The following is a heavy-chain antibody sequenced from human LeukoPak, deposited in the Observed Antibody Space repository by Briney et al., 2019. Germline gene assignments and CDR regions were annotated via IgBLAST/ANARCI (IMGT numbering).Heavy chain of an antibody. CDR1: GYIFTNYW. J-gene: IGHJ3*02. D-gene: IGHD3-10*01. V-gene: IGHV5-51*01. CDR2: IYPGDSDT. CDR3: ATITMVRGPEGAFDI. Sequence: GESLKISCKGSGYIFTNYWIGWVRQMPGKGLEWMGIIYPGDSDTRYSPSFQGQVTISADKSISTAYLQWSSLKASDTAMYYCATITMVRGPEGAFDIWGQGTMVTVSS.